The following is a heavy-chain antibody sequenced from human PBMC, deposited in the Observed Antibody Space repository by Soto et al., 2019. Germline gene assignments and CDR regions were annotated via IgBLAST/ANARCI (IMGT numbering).Heavy chain of an antibody. CDR1: GYTFTSYY. CDR2: INPSGGST. Sequence: GASVKVSCKASGYTFTSYYMHWVRQAPGQGLEWMGIINPSGGSTSYAQKFQGRVTMTRDTSTSTVYMELSSLRFEDTAVYYCARDGAYYYDSSNWFDPWGQGTLVTVSS. V-gene: IGHV1-46*01. CDR3: ARDGAYYYDSSNWFDP. J-gene: IGHJ5*02. D-gene: IGHD3-22*01.